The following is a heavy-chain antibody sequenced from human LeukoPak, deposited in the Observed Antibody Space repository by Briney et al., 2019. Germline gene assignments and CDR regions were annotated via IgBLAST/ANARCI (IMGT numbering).Heavy chain of an antibody. CDR3: ARSLVRAPYNWFDP. CDR1: GGSISSSNW. D-gene: IGHD6-13*01. CDR2: IYHSGST. J-gene: IGHJ5*02. V-gene: IGHV4-4*02. Sequence: SETLSLTCAVSGGSISSSNWWSWVRQPPGKGLEWIGEIYHSGSTNYNPSLKSRVTISVDKSKNQFSLKLSSVTAADTAVYYCARSLVRAPYNWFDPWGQGTLVTVSS.